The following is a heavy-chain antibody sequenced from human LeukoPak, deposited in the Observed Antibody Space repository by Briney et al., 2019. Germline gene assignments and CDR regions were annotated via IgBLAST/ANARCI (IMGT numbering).Heavy chain of an antibody. Sequence: KTSETLSLTCTLSGYSISTGYYWGWIRQPPGKGLEWIGSIHYSGSTYYNPSLKSRVTISVDTSKNQFSLKLTSVSAADTAVYYCARVREWLNDYWGQGTLVTVSS. V-gene: IGHV4-38-2*02. CDR3: ARVREWLNDY. CDR1: GYSISTGYY. J-gene: IGHJ4*02. D-gene: IGHD6-19*01. CDR2: IHYSGST.